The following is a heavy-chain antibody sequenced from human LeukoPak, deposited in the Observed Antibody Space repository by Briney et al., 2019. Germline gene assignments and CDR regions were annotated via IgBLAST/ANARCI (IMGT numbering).Heavy chain of an antibody. CDR3: ARSYSNHLFGMDV. V-gene: IGHV3-66*01. CDR1: GFAFSSYA. CDR2: IYSGGST. J-gene: IGHJ6*02. Sequence: GGSLRLSCAASGFAFSSYAMSWGRQAPGEGLEWVSVIYSGGSTYYADSVKGRVAISRDNSKNTVFLQMNSVRAADTALYYCARSYSNHLFGMDVWGQGTTVTVSS. D-gene: IGHD4-11*01.